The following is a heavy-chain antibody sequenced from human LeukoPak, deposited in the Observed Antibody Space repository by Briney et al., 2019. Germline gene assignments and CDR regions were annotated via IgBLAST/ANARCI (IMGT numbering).Heavy chain of an antibody. CDR1: GYSISSGYY. J-gene: IGHJ4*02. D-gene: IGHD1-26*01. V-gene: IGHV4-38-2*02. CDR3: ARVLVGATSYFDY. CDR2: IYNSGST. Sequence: SETLSLTCTVSGYSISSGYYWGWIRPPPGKGLEWIGSIYNSGSTYYNPSLKSRVTISVDTSKNQFSLKLSSVTAADTAVYYCARVLVGATSYFDYWGQGTLVTVSS.